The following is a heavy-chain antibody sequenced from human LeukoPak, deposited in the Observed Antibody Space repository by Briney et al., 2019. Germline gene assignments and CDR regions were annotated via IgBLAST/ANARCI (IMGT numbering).Heavy chain of an antibody. CDR2: XNPSGGST. CDR3: ATCSSTSCSDDAFDI. D-gene: IGHD2-2*01. Sequence: XFXXXYMXXVRQAPGQGLEWMGXXNPSGGSTSYAQKFQGRVTMTRDTSTSTVYMELSSLRSEDTAVYYCATCSSTSCSDDAFDIWGQGTMVTVSS. CDR1: XFXXXY. J-gene: IGHJ3*02. V-gene: IGHV1-46*01.